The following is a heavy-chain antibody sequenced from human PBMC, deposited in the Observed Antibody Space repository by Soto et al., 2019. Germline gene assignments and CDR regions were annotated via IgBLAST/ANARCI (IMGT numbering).Heavy chain of an antibody. CDR2: VSRDGRNT. V-gene: IGHV3-30*18. CDR1: GFTFSDYA. D-gene: IGHD6-19*01. Sequence: VQLVESGGGVVQPGRSLRLSCAASGFTFSDYAMHWVRQAPGTGLEWVAVVSRDGRNTHYADSVKGRFTISRDSSKNTVSLEMTSLRAEDTAVYYCAKGGRQWLVTSDFNYWGQGALVTVSS. CDR3: AKGGRQWLVTSDFNY. J-gene: IGHJ4*02.